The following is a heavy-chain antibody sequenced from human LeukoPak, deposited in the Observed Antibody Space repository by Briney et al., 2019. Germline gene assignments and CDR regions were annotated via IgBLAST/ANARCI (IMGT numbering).Heavy chain of an antibody. V-gene: IGHV3-21*01. Sequence: PGGSLRLSCAASGFTFSSYNMNWVRQAPGKGLEWVSSITSGSSYIYYADSVKGRFTISRDNAKNSLYLQMNSLRAEDTAVYYCAKGGYYYGSGSYKDMDVWGKGTTVTISS. D-gene: IGHD3-10*01. J-gene: IGHJ6*03. CDR2: ITSGSSYI. CDR1: GFTFSSYN. CDR3: AKGGYYYGSGSYKDMDV.